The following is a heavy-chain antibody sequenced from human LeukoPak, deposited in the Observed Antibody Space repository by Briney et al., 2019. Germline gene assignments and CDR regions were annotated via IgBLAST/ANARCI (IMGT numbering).Heavy chain of an antibody. CDR3: AREAIGVATTYYFDY. CDR2: IYHSGST. CDR1: GVSLSSYY. Sequence: SETLSLTCTVSGVSLSSYYWSWIRQPPGKGLEWIGYIYHSGSTNYNPSLKSRVTISVDTSMNQFSLKVSSVTAADTAVYYCAREAIGVATTYYFDYWGQGSLVTVSS. J-gene: IGHJ4*02. V-gene: IGHV4-59*01. D-gene: IGHD5-12*01.